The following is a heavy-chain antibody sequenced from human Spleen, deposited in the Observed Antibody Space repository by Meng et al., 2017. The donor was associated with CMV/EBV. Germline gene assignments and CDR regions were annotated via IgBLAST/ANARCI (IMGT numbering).Heavy chain of an antibody. CDR2: IRSKANSYAT. CDR3: AKAGIVGAARPDVFNY. J-gene: IGHJ4*02. CDR1: GFTFSGSA. Sequence: GESLKISCAASGFTFSGSAMHWVRQASGKGLEWVGRIRSKANSYATAYAASVKGRFTISRDDSKNTAYLQMNSLRAEDTGLYYCAKAGIVGAARPDVFNYWGQGTLVTVSS. V-gene: IGHV3-73*01. D-gene: IGHD6-6*01.